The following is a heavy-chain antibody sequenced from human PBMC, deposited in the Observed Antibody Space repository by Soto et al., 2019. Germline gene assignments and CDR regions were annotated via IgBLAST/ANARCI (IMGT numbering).Heavy chain of an antibody. Sequence: ASVKVSFKSFGYTFTTYCINWVRQAPGQGLAWMGWVSPYNGDTTYAQKVQGRVTMNTETSTRTAYLELRSLRFDDTAVYYCATEVGYMDVWGQGTTVTVSS. CDR2: VSPYNGDT. J-gene: IGHJ6*03. CDR3: ATEVGYMDV. V-gene: IGHV1-18*04. CDR1: GYTFTTYC.